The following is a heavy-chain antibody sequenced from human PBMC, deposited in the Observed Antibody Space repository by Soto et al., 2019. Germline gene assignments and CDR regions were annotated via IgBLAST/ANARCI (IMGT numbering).Heavy chain of an antibody. CDR3: AKVKSDFWSGPNYYYYMDV. V-gene: IGHV3-23*01. J-gene: IGHJ6*03. CDR1: GFTFSSYA. Sequence: GGSLRLSCAASGFTFSSYAMSWVRQAPGKGLEWVSAISGSGGSTYYADSVKGRFTISRDNSKNTLYLQMNSLRAEDTAVYYCAKVKSDFWSGPNYYYYMDVWGKGTTVTVSS. CDR2: ISGSGGST. D-gene: IGHD3-3*01.